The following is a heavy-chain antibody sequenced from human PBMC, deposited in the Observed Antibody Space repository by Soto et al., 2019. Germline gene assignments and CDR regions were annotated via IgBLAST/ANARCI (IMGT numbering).Heavy chain of an antibody. CDR2: IFHNGRT. CDR1: GGSFSSYF. D-gene: IGHD3-3*01. CDR3: ARLSVDYHFSLDY. Sequence: QVQLQESGPGLVKPSETLSLTCSVSGGSFSSYFWSWIRQPPGKGLELIGYIFHNGRTSYNPSLKSRFSMSLDTSKSQFSLWLNSVTAADTAVYYCARLSVDYHFSLDYWGQGILVTVSS. V-gene: IGHV4-59*01. J-gene: IGHJ4*02.